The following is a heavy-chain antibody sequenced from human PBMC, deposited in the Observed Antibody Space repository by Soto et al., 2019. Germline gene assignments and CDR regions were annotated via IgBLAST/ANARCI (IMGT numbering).Heavy chain of an antibody. CDR3: ARAMRGYDNWNYYYYYYMDV. V-gene: IGHV1-8*01. D-gene: IGHD1-1*01. CDR1: GYTFTSYD. CDR2: MNPNSGNT. J-gene: IGHJ6*03. Sequence: ASVKVSCKASGYTFTSYDINWVRQATGQGLEWMGWMNPNSGNTGYAQKFQGRVTMTRNTSISTAYMELSSLRSEDTAVYYCARAMRGYDNWNYYYYYYMDVWGKGTTVTVSS.